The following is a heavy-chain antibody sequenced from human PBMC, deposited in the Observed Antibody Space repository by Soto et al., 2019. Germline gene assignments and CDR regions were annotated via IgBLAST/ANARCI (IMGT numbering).Heavy chain of an antibody. CDR3: ARGRNTAMVSDY. J-gene: IGHJ4*02. CDR2: IIPIFGTA. CDR1: GGTFSSYA. Sequence: QVQLVQSGAEVKKPGSSVKVSCKASGGTFSSYAISWVRQAPGQGLEWLGGIIPIFGTANYAQKFHGRVTIPADESTSTAYMELSSLRSEDTAVYYCARGRNTAMVSDYWGQGTLVPVSS. D-gene: IGHD5-18*01. V-gene: IGHV1-69*12.